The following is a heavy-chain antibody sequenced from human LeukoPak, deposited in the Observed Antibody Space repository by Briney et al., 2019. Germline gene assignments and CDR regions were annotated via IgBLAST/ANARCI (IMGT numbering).Heavy chain of an antibody. V-gene: IGHV4-59*01. J-gene: IGHJ4*02. CDR2: IYYSGST. CDR1: GGYISSYY. D-gene: IGHD3-9*01. Sequence: SETLSLTCTVSGGYISSYYWSWIRQPPGKGLEWIGYIYYSGSTNYNPSLKSRVTISVDTSKNQFSLKLSSVTAADTAVYYCARADILTGYYGGSWYYFDYWGQGTLVTVSS. CDR3: ARADILTGYYGGSWYYFDY.